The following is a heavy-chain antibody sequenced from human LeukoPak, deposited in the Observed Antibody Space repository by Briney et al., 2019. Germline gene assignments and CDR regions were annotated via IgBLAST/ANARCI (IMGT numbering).Heavy chain of an antibody. Sequence: PSETLSLTCTVPGGSISSYYWSRIRQPPGKGLEWIGYIYYSGSTNYNPSLKSRVTISVDTSKNQFSLKLSSVTAADTAVYYCARGNWRVVLGYYGMDVWGQGTTVTVSS. J-gene: IGHJ6*02. CDR3: ARGNWRVVLGYYGMDV. CDR2: IYYSGST. CDR1: GGSISSYY. D-gene: IGHD3-3*01. V-gene: IGHV4-59*01.